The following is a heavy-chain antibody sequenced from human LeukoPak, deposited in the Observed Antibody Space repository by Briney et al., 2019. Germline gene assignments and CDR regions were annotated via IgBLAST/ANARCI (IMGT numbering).Heavy chain of an antibody. CDR1: GGTFSSYA. J-gene: IGHJ6*03. CDR3: ARVAATLSLVYYYYMDV. Sequence: GASVKVSCKASGGTFSSYAISWVRQAPGQGLEWMGGIIPIFGTANYAQKFQGRVTITTDESTSTAYMELSSLRSEDTAVYYCARVAATLSLVYYYYMDVWGKGTTVTVSS. V-gene: IGHV1-69*05. CDR2: IIPIFGTA. D-gene: IGHD2-15*01.